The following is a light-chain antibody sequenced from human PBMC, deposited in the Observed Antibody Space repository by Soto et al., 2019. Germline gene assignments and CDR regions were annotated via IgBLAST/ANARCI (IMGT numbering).Light chain of an antibody. Sequence: QSALTQPASVSGSPGQSITISCTGTSSDVGSYNLVSWYQQHPGKAPKLMIYEGSKRPSGVSNRFSGSKSGNTASLTISGLQAEDEAAYYCCSYAGSSFVFGGGTKVTVL. J-gene: IGLJ2*01. CDR1: SSDVGSYNL. CDR3: CSYAGSSFV. CDR2: EGS. V-gene: IGLV2-23*01.